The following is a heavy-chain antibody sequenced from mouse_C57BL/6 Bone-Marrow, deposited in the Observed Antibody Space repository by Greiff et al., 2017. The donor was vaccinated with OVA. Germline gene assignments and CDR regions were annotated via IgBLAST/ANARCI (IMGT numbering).Heavy chain of an antibody. V-gene: IGHV1-4*01. CDR1: GYTFTSYT. Sequence: VQLQQSGAELARPGASVKMSCKASGYTFTSYTMHWVKQRPGQGLEWIGYINPSSGYNKYNQQFKDKATLTADKSASTAYMQLSSLTSEDSAVYYCARGGTLDYWGQGTTLTVSS. CDR2: INPSSGYN. D-gene: IGHD4-1*01. CDR3: ARGGTLDY. J-gene: IGHJ2*01.